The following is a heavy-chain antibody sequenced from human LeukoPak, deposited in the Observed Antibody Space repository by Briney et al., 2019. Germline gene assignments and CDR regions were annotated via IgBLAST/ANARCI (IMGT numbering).Heavy chain of an antibody. Sequence: SETLSLTCTVSGGSISSGGYSWSWIRQPPGKGLEWIGYIYHSGSTYYNPSLKSRVTISVDRSKNQFSLKLSSVTAADTAVYYCARGGNLFDPWGQGTLVTVSS. V-gene: IGHV4-30-2*01. CDR2: IYHSGST. CDR3: ARGGNLFDP. J-gene: IGHJ5*02. CDR1: GGSISSGGYS.